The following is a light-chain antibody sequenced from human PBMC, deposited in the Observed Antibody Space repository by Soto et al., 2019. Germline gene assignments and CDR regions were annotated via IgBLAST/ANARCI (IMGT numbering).Light chain of an antibody. J-gene: IGKJ3*01. Sequence: DIQMTHSPSSLSTSVGDRGTITCRASQGISNYLAWFQEKPGKAPKSLIYGTSSLQSGVPSNFSGSGSATDFTLTINSLPPEDFATYYCQHYNSHPFTVGPGTKVDIK. V-gene: IGKV1-16*02. CDR2: GTS. CDR3: QHYNSHPFT. CDR1: QGISNY.